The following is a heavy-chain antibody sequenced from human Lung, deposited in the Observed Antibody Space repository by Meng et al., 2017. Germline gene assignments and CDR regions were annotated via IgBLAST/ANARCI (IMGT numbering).Heavy chain of an antibody. CDR2: ISIGGETT. CDR1: GFTFSTAA. Sequence: GGSLRLSCAVSGFTFSTAAMCWVRQAPGKGLEWVSSISIGGETTWFADSVKGRFTISRDNSKNTLYLQMNSLRAEDTAVYYCAKEIRPNDYWGQGTLVTVSS. CDR3: AKEIRPNDY. J-gene: IGHJ4*02. V-gene: IGHV3-23*01.